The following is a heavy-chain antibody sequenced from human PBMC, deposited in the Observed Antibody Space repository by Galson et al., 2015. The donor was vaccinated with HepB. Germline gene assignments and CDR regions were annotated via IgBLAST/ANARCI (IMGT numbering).Heavy chain of an antibody. CDR2: IYPGDSDT. J-gene: IGHJ5*02. CDR1: GYSFTNYW. CDR3: ARCSGPGNYYTWFDP. D-gene: IGHD3-10*01. V-gene: IGHV5-51*01. Sequence: QSGAEVKKPGESLKISCKGSGYSFTNYWIGWVRQMPGKGLEWMGIIYPGDSDTRYSPSFQGQVIISADKSISTAYLQWSSLKASDTAIYYCARCSGPGNYYTWFDPWGQGTLVTVSS.